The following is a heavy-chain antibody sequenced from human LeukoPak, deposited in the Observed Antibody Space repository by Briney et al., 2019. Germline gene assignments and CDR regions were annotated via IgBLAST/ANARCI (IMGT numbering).Heavy chain of an antibody. CDR1: GGSFSGYY. D-gene: IGHD3-9*01. CDR3: ARGPWLNDY. Sequence: SETLSLTCAVYGGSFSGYYWSWIRQPPGKGLEWIGEINHSGSTNYNPSLKSRVTISVDTSKNQFSLKLSSVTAADTAVYYCARGPWLNDYWGQGTLVTVSS. J-gene: IGHJ4*02. V-gene: IGHV4-34*01. CDR2: INHSGST.